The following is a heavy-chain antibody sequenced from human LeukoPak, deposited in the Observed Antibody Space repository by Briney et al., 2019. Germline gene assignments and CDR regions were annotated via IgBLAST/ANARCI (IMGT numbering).Heavy chain of an antibody. CDR1: GGSFSGYY. CDR3: PLLGYYYDSSGYWYFDY. J-gene: IGHJ4*02. CDR2: INHSGST. V-gene: IGHV4-34*01. D-gene: IGHD3-22*01. Sequence: SETLSLTCAVYGGSFSGYYWSWIRQPPGKGLEWIGEINHSGSTNYNPSLKSRVTISVDTSKNQFSLKLSSVTAADTAVYYCPLLGYYYDSSGYWYFDYWGQGTLVTVSS.